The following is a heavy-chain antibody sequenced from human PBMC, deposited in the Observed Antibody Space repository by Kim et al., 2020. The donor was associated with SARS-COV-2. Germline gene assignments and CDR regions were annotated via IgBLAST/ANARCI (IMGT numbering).Heavy chain of an antibody. D-gene: IGHD6-13*01. CDR3: AKGIAAVGVSYYYGMDV. J-gene: IGHJ6*02. Sequence: VKGRFTISRDNSRNTVFLEMNSLRAEDTTVYYCAKGIAAVGVSYYYGMDVWGQGTTVIVSS. V-gene: IGHV3-30*02.